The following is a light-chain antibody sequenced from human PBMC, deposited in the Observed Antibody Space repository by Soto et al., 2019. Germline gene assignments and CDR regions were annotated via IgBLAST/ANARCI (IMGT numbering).Light chain of an antibody. CDR3: CPYVGDPYV. Sequence: QSVLTQPASVSGSPGQSIAISCTGSSSDVGRYNSVSWYQQHPGKAPKLMIYEGSKRPSGVSDRFSGSKSGNTASLTISGLQPEDEADYYCCPYVGDPYVFGTGTKVTVL. CDR1: SSDVGRYNS. CDR2: EGS. J-gene: IGLJ1*01. V-gene: IGLV2-23*01.